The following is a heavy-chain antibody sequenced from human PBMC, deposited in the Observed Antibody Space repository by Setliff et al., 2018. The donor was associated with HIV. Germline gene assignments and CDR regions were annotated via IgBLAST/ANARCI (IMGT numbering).Heavy chain of an antibody. J-gene: IGHJ4*02. D-gene: IGHD5-12*01. CDR3: ARGKTWLRFLDH. V-gene: IGHV1-18*01. CDR2: INTHSGYT. Sequence: ASVKVSCKASGYTFNNYGISWVRQAPGQGLEWMGWINTHSGYTNYAQKLQGRVTMTTDTSTSTAYMELRSLKSDDTAVYYCARGKTWLRFLDHWGQGTLVTVSS. CDR1: GYTFNNYG.